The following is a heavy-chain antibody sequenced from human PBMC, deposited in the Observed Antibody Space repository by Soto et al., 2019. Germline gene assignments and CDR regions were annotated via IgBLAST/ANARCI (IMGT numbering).Heavy chain of an antibody. CDR2: IYYSGST. CDR1: GGSISSGGYY. V-gene: IGHV4-31*03. J-gene: IGHJ4*02. D-gene: IGHD3-3*01. CDR3: ARYYDFWSGLDY. Sequence: SETLSLTCTVSGGSISSGGYYWSWIRQHPGRGLEWIGYIYYSGSTYYNPSLKSRVTISVDTSKNQFSLKLSSVTAADTAVYYCARYYDFWSGLDYWGQGTLVTVSS.